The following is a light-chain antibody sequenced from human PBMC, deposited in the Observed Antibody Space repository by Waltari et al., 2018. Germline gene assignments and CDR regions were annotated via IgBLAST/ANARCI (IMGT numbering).Light chain of an antibody. CDR1: NIGRKR. Sequence: SYVLTQPPSLSVAPGMTASITCGGDNIGRKRVHWYQRKPGQAPVLVISYDNDRPSGIPERFSGSNSGDTATLTISRVEAGDEGDYYCQVWDANNEPGVFGTGTEVTVL. CDR2: YDN. J-gene: IGLJ1*01. V-gene: IGLV3-21*04. CDR3: QVWDANNEPGV.